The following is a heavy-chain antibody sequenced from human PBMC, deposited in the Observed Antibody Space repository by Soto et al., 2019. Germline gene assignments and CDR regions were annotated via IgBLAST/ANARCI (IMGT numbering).Heavy chain of an antibody. CDR1: SGSISSTTYY. V-gene: IGHV4-39*07. CDR2: IYYSGSP. J-gene: IGHJ4*02. Sequence: SETLSLPCIVSSGSISSTTYYWGWIRQPPGKGLEWIGSIYYSGSPSYNPSLKSRVTISVDASKDQFSLKLSSVTAADTAVYYCARGVIHWGQGTLVTVSS. D-gene: IGHD2-21*01. CDR3: ARGVIH.